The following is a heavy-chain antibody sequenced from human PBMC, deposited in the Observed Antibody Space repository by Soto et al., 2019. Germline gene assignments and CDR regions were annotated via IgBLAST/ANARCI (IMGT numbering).Heavy chain of an antibody. CDR2: IWYDGSNK. CDR1: GFTFSSYG. J-gene: IGHJ4*02. V-gene: IGHV3-33*01. CDR3: ARVGAAAAGYFDY. D-gene: IGHD6-13*01. Sequence: QVQLVESGGGVVQPGRSLRLSCAASGFTFSSYGMHWVRQAPGKGLEWVAVIWYDGSNKYYADSVKGRFTISRDNSKNTLYRQMNSLRAEDTAVYYCARVGAAAAGYFDYWGQGTLVTVSS.